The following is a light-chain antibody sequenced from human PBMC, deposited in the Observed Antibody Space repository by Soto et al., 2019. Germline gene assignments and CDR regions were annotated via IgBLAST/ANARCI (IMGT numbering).Light chain of an antibody. Sequence: QSALTQPASVSGSPGQSITISCTGTSSDIGVYNYVSWHQQHPGKAPKLIIYEVTNRPSGVSNRFSGSKSGNTASLTISGLQAEDEAYYYCSSYTTRSNWVFGTGTKLTVL. J-gene: IGLJ3*02. CDR3: SSYTTRSNWV. CDR2: EVT. V-gene: IGLV2-14*01. CDR1: SSDIGVYNY.